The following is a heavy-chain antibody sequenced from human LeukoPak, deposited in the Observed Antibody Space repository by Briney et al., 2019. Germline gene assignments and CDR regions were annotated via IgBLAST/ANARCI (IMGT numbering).Heavy chain of an antibody. CDR1: GFTFSSYA. D-gene: IGHD1-26*01. Sequence: GGSLRLSCAASGFTFSSYAMSWVRQAPGKGLEWVAFIRYDGSNKYYADSVKDRFTISRDNSKNTLYLQMNSLRAEDTAVYYCAKDQGGATDAFDIWGQGTMVTVSS. CDR2: IRYDGSNK. CDR3: AKDQGGATDAFDI. J-gene: IGHJ3*02. V-gene: IGHV3-30*02.